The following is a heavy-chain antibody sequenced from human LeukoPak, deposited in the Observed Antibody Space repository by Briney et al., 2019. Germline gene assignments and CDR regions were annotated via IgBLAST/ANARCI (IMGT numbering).Heavy chain of an antibody. CDR2: INHSGST. CDR1: GFTFRSDW. V-gene: IGHV4-34*01. Sequence: PGGSLRLSCAASGFTFRSDWMHWVRQPPGKGLEWIGEINHSGSTNYNPSLKSRVTISVDTSKNQFSLKLSSVTAADTAVYYCARGGGGYNIPLLFVFVYWGQGTLVTVSS. J-gene: IGHJ4*02. CDR3: ARGGGGYNIPLLFVFVY. D-gene: IGHD5-24*01.